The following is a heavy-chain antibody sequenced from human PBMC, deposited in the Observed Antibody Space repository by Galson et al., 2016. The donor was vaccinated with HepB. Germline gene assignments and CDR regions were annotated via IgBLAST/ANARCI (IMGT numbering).Heavy chain of an antibody. D-gene: IGHD5-18*01. CDR1: GGSMSNSS. J-gene: IGHJ4*02. V-gene: IGHV4-59*01. CDR3: ARVRGHGYMSGSPAYFHS. CDR2: IYSNGIT. Sequence: SETLSLTCIVSGGSMSNSSWSWIRQTPGKGLECIGYIYSNGITEYNPPFRRRLPLSIDPSKNSFSLKLSSVTTADTAMYFCARVRGHGYMSGSPAYFHSWGQGTPVTVSS.